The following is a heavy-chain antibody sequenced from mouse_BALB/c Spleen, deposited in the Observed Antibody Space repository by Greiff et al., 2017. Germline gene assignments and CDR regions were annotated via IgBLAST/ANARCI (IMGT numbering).Heavy chain of an antibody. Sequence: DVKLVESGGGLVQPGGSLRLSCATSGFTFSDFYMEWVRQPPGKRLEWIAASRNKANDYTTEYSASVKGRFIVSRDTSQSILYLQMNALRAEDTAIYYCARDAGLRRGFAYWGQGTLVTVSA. D-gene: IGHD2-2*01. CDR1: GFTFSDFY. V-gene: IGHV7-1*02. J-gene: IGHJ3*01. CDR3: ARDAGLRRGFAY. CDR2: SRNKANDYTT.